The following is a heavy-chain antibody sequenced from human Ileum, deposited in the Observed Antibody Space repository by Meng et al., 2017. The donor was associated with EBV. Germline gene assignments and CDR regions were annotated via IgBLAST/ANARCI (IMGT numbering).Heavy chain of an antibody. CDR2: IYYSGTT. CDR3: ASRELAPFDY. V-gene: IGHV4-39*07. Sequence: QRQLQESGPGLGKPSETLSLTCSVSGGSFSSRKYYWGWIRQPPGKALEWIASIYYSGTTYYNPSLQSRVSISVDKSKNQVSLNMTSMTAADTAVYYCASRELAPFDYWGQGTLVTVSS. J-gene: IGHJ4*02. D-gene: IGHD1-26*01. CDR1: GGSFSSRKYY.